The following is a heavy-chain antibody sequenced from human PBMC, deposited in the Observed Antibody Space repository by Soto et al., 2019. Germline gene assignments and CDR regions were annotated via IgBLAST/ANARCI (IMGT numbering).Heavy chain of an antibody. CDR1: GFTFGTYA. Sequence: PGGSLRLSCAASGFTFGTYAMSWVRQAPGKGLEWVSAINGNGGSTYYAASVKGRFTISRDSSTNTLYLQMTILRAEDTAVYYCATQSYDSSGYYLYYFDHCGQGPLVTVSS. J-gene: IGHJ4*02. CDR2: INGNGGST. CDR3: ATQSYDSSGYYLYYFDH. D-gene: IGHD3-22*01. V-gene: IGHV3-23*01.